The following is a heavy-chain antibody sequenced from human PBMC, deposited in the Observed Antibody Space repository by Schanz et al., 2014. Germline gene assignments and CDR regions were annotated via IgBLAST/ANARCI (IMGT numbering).Heavy chain of an antibody. J-gene: IGHJ4*02. CDR3: AIGGYQLHH. D-gene: IGHD3-16*01. Sequence: EVQLLESGGGLVQPGGSLRLSCVASGFTFFGSFAMSWVRQAPGKGLEWVSGMSGSGSTADYADSVKGRFTISRDNAENTLYLQMNSLRVEDTAVYYCAIGGYQLHHWGQGTLVTVSS. CDR2: MSGSGSTA. CDR1: GFTFFGSFA. V-gene: IGHV3-23*01.